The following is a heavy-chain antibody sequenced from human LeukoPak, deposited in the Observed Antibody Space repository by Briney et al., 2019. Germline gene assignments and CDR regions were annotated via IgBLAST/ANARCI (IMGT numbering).Heavy chain of an antibody. Sequence: GGSLRLSCAASGFTFSSYWMSWVRQAPGKGLEWVANIKQDGSEKYYVDSVKGRFTISRDNAKNSLYLQMNSLRAEDTAVYYCARDRYDSSGYYYSYYYVDVWGKGTTVTVSS. D-gene: IGHD3-22*01. CDR2: IKQDGSEK. CDR1: GFTFSSYW. J-gene: IGHJ6*03. CDR3: ARDRYDSSGYYYSYYYVDV. V-gene: IGHV3-7*01.